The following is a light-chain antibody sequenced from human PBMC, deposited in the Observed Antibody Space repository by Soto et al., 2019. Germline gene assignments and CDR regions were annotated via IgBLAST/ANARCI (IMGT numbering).Light chain of an antibody. CDR3: TSYAGSTTVV. Sequence: QSALTQPPSASGSPGQSIAISCTGTSSDVGAYNYVSWYQQHPGKAPQLIIYEVNKRPSGVSDRFSGSKSGNTASLTISGLQAEDEADYYCTSYAGSTTVVFGGGTKLTVL. CDR1: SSDVGAYNY. CDR2: EVN. V-gene: IGLV2-8*01. J-gene: IGLJ2*01.